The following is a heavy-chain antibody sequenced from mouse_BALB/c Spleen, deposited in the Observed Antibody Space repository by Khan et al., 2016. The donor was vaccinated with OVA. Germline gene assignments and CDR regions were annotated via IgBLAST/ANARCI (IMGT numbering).Heavy chain of an antibody. V-gene: IGHV1S29*02. CDR2: IFPNTGDT. Sequence: EVQLQESGPEVVKPGASVKMSCRASGYTFTDYSLDWVKQSHGKSLEWIGYIFPNTGDTVYNQKFKTKATLTVNISSNTAHMELRSLTSEDSTDYYCARSGYGSFAYWGQGTLVTVSA. D-gene: IGHD1-2*01. CDR1: GYTFTDYS. J-gene: IGHJ3*01. CDR3: ARSGYGSFAY.